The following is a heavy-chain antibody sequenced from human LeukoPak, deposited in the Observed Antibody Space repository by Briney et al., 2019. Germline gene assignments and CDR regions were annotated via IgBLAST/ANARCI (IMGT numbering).Heavy chain of an antibody. V-gene: IGHV3-48*01. Sequence: GGSLRLSCAASGFTFSSYSMNWVRQAPGKVLEWVSSISSTSNTIYYADSVKGRFTISRDNAKNSLYLQMNSLRAEDTAMYYCARVRSIAARQGYFDYWGQGTLVTVSS. CDR2: ISSTSNTI. CDR3: ARVRSIAARQGYFDY. J-gene: IGHJ4*02. D-gene: IGHD6-6*01. CDR1: GFTFSSYS.